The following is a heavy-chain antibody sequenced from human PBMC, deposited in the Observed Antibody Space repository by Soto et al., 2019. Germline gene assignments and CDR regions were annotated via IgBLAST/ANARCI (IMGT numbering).Heavy chain of an antibody. D-gene: IGHD3-9*01. J-gene: IGHJ4*02. Sequence: PGRSLRLSCAVSGLTFSNYAMSWVRQARGKGLEWVSGSRGSGGSSYYADSVKGRFTISRDNSKNTLYLHMNSLRVEDTAVYFSAKDSRAQDDDILTTYHFFDYWGPGTLVTVSS. CDR2: SRGSGGSS. V-gene: IGHV3-23*01. CDR3: AKDSRAQDDDILTTYHFFDY. CDR1: GLTFSNYA.